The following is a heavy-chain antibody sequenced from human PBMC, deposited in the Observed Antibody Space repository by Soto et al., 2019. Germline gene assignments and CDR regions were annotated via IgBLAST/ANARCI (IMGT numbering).Heavy chain of an antibody. Sequence: GSLRLPCVGSGFSFRDHNMNWVRQPPGKGLQWISYISSSSENIYYADSVKGRFTVSRDNAKNTLFLQMNSLRDDDSAIYYCARLPKGSVVTGWGQGSLVTVYS. J-gene: IGHJ4*01. CDR1: GFSFRDHN. CDR2: ISSSSENI. CDR3: ARLPKGSVVTG. D-gene: IGHD2-21*02. V-gene: IGHV3-48*02.